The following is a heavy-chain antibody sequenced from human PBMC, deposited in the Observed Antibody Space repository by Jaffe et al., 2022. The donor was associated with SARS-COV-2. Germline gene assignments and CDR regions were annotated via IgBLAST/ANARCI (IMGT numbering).Heavy chain of an antibody. CDR1: GFTFSSYT. D-gene: IGHD1-26*01. J-gene: IGHJ5*02. Sequence: EVQLVESGGGLVPPGGSLRLSCAASGFTFSSYTMTWVRQAPGRGLEWVSAIGSGGGTTYYADSVKGRFTISRDNSKNTLYLQMNSLRADDTAVYYCAKIGGSYRFDPWGQGTLVTVSS. CDR3: AKIGGSYRFDP. V-gene: IGHV3-23*04. CDR2: IGSGGGTT.